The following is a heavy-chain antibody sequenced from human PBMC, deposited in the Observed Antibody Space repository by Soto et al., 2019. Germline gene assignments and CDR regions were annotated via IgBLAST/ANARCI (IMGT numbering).Heavy chain of an antibody. CDR3: ASGWRAGGGDILTGYYSPLSSYYFDY. J-gene: IGHJ4*02. D-gene: IGHD3-9*01. Sequence: SETLSLTCAVYGGSFSGYYWSWIRQPPGKGLEWIGEINHSGSTNYNPSLKSRVTISVDTSKNQFSLKLSSVTAADTAVYYCASGWRAGGGDILTGYYSPLSSYYFDYWGQGTLVTVSS. CDR2: INHSGST. V-gene: IGHV4-34*01. CDR1: GGSFSGYY.